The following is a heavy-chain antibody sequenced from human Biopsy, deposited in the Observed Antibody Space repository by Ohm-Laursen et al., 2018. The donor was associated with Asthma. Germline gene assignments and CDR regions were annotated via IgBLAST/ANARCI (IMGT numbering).Heavy chain of an antibody. J-gene: IGHJ4*02. V-gene: IGHV3-23*03. CDR3: ARGDSSNWSHYYFDY. CDR2: IYSGGTS. Sequence: SLRLSCAASGFAFDSYAMSWARQAPGKGLEWVSVIYSGGTSHTADSVRGRFTISRDHSKNTLYLQMHSLRAEDTAVYYCARGDSSNWSHYYFDYWGQGTLVTVSS. CDR1: GFAFDSYA. D-gene: IGHD3-22*01.